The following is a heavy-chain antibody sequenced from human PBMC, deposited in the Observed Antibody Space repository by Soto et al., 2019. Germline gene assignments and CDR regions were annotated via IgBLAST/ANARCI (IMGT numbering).Heavy chain of an antibody. CDR1: GGSISSYY. J-gene: IGHJ6*03. D-gene: IGHD2-2*01. V-gene: IGHV4-59*01. Sequence: SETLSLTCTVSGGSISSYYWSWIRQPPGKGLEWIGYIYYSGSTNYNPSLKSRVTISVDTSKNQFSLKLSSVTAADTAVYYCAARLGYCSSTSCYWMEGYMDVWGKGTTVTVSS. CDR3: AARLGYCSSTSCYWMEGYMDV. CDR2: IYYSGST.